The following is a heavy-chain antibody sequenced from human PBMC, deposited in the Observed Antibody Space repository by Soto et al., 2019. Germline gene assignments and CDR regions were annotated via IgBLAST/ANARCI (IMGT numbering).Heavy chain of an antibody. V-gene: IGHV4-31*03. Sequence: SETLSLTCTVSGGSISSGVYYWIWIRQHPGKGLEWIGYIYYSGSTYYNPSLKSRVTISVDTSKNQFSLKLSSVTAADTAVYYCARYVLGATTFDYWGQGTLVTVSS. CDR1: GGSISSGVYY. CDR3: ARYVLGATTFDY. J-gene: IGHJ4*02. CDR2: IYYSGST. D-gene: IGHD1-26*01.